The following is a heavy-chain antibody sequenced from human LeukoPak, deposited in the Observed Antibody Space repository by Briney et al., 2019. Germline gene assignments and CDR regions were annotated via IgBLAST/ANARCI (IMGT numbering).Heavy chain of an antibody. Sequence: GGSLRLSCVASGFTFNTYSMNWVRQAPGKGLEWVSSITSSSGYTYYADSVKGRFTISRDNAYNSLYLRMDSLSADDTAVYYCARSDSGSGSYFDYWGQGTLVTVSS. J-gene: IGHJ4*02. CDR1: GFTFNTYS. V-gene: IGHV3-21*01. D-gene: IGHD3-10*01. CDR2: ITSSSGYT. CDR3: ARSDSGSGSYFDY.